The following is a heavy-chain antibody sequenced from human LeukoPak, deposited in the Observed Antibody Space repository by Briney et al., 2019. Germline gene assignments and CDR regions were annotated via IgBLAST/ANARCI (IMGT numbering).Heavy chain of an antibody. CDR1: GGSFSGYY. CDR2: INHSGST. J-gene: IGHJ4*02. Sequence: PSETLSLTCAVYGGSFSGYYWSWIRQPPGKGLEWIGEINHSGSTNYNPSLKSRVTISVDTSKNQFSLKLSSVTAADTAVYYCARWPDCSGGSCHGEASDYWGRGTLVTVSS. CDR3: ARWPDCSGGSCHGEASDY. V-gene: IGHV4-34*01. D-gene: IGHD2-15*01.